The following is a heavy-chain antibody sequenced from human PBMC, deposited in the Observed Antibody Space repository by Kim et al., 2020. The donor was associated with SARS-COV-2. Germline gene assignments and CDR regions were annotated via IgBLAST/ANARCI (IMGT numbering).Heavy chain of an antibody. Sequence: SETLSLTCAVYGGSFSGYYWSWIRQPPGKGLEWIGEINHSGSTNYNPSLKSRVTISIDTSKNQFSLKLSSVTAADTAVYYCARVQRTYYDILTGYSHGAFDIWGQGKMVTVSS. D-gene: IGHD3-9*01. CDR2: INHSGST. V-gene: IGHV4-34*01. CDR3: ARVQRTYYDILTGYSHGAFDI. CDR1: GGSFSGYY. J-gene: IGHJ3*02.